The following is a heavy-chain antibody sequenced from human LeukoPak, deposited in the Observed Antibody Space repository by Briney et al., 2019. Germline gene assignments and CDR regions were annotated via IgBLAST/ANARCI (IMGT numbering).Heavy chain of an antibody. CDR2: IYTAGTT. V-gene: IGHV3-66*01. CDR3: ARESEAFDI. CDR1: GFTVSSNY. Sequence: GGSLRLSCAASGFTVSSNYMSWVRQAPGKGLEWVSIIYTAGTTYYADSVRGRFTISRDNSKNTLYLQMNSLSAEDTAVFYCARESEAFDIWGQGTMVTVSS. D-gene: IGHD1-14*01. J-gene: IGHJ3*02.